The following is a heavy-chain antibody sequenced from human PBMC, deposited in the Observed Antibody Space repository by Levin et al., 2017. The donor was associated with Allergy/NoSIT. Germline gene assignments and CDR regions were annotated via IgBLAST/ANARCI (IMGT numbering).Heavy chain of an antibody. D-gene: IGHD2-2*01. J-gene: IGHJ4*02. CDR3: ARSIVVVPAAYYFFDY. CDR2: IYNSGST. Sequence: LRLSCTVSGGSISSGDYYWSWIRQPPGTGLEWIGYIYNSGSTYYNPSLKSRVTISVDTSKNQFSLKLSSVTAADTAVYYCARSIVVVPAAYYFFDYWGQGTLVTVSS. CDR1: GGSISSGDYY. V-gene: IGHV4-30-4*01.